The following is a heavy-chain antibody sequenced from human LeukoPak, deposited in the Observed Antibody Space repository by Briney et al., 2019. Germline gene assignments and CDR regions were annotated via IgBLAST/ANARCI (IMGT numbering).Heavy chain of an antibody. J-gene: IGHJ3*02. CDR2: ISAYNGNT. D-gene: IGHD3-22*01. CDR3: ARDWVYYDSSGYSSDAFDI. V-gene: IGHV1-18*01. Sequence: ASVKVSCKASGYTFTSYGISWVRQAPGQGLEWMGWISAYNGNTNYAQKLQGRVTMTTDTSTSTAYMELWSLRSDDTAVYYCARDWVYYDSSGYSSDAFDIWGQGTMVTVSS. CDR1: GYTFTSYG.